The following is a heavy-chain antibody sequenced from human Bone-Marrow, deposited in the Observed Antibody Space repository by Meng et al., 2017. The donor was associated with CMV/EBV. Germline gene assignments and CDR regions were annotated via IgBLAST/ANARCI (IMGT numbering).Heavy chain of an antibody. J-gene: IGHJ6*02. CDR3: AKGGSYGEDYYYGMDV. D-gene: IGHD5-18*01. CDR1: GFTFSSYG. CDR2: IWYDGSNK. V-gene: IGHV3-33*06. Sequence: GESLKISCAASGFTFSSYGMHWVRQAPGKGLEWVAVIWYDGSNKYYEDSVKGRFTISRDNSKNTLYLQMSSLRAEDMAVYYCAKGGSYGEDYYYGMDVWGQGTTVTVSS.